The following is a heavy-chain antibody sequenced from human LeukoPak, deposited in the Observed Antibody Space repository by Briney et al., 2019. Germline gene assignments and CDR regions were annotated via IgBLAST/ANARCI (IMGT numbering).Heavy chain of an antibody. Sequence: PSETLSLTCTVSGGSISSYYWSWTRQPPGKGLEWIGYIYTSGSTNYNPSLKSRVTISVDTSKNQFSLKLSSVTAADTAVYYCARHETDSRLRYFTWYNWFDPWGQGTLVTVSS. V-gene: IGHV4-4*09. D-gene: IGHD3-9*01. CDR3: ARHETDSRLRYFTWYNWFDP. CDR2: IYTSGST. J-gene: IGHJ5*02. CDR1: GGSISSYY.